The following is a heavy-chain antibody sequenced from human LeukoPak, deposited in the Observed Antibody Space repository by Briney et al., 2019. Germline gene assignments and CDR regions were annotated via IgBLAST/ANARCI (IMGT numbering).Heavy chain of an antibody. CDR1: GGSFSGYY. V-gene: IGHV4-34*01. CDR2: INHSGST. J-gene: IGHJ4*02. CDR3: ARGSWRYYYGSGSYYHPVFDY. Sequence: PSETLSLTCAVYGGSFSGYYWSWIRQPPGKGLEWIGEINHSGSTNYNPSLKSRVTISVDTSKNQFSLKLSSVTAADTAVYYCARGSWRYYYGSGSYYHPVFDYWGQGTLVTVSS. D-gene: IGHD3-10*01.